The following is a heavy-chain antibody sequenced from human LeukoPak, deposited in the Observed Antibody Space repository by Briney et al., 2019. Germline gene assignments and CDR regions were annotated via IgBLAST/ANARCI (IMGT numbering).Heavy chain of an antibody. CDR3: ARFCGGDCYSGSPDDY. CDR1: GGSISSGGYY. CDR2: IYYSGST. V-gene: IGHV4-31*03. J-gene: IGHJ4*02. Sequence: SGTLSLTCTVSGGSISSGGYYWSWIRQHPGKGLEWIGYIYYSGSTYYNPSLKSRVTISVDTSKNQFSLKLSSVTAADTAVYYCARFCGGDCYSGSPDDYWGQGTLVTVSS. D-gene: IGHD2-21*02.